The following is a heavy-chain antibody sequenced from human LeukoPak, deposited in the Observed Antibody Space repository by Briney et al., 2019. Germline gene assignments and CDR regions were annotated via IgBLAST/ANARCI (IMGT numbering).Heavy chain of an antibody. Sequence: GASVKVSCKASGYTFTSYDINWVRQATGQGLEWMGWMNPNSGNTGYAQKFQGRVTITRNTSISTAYMELSSPRSEDTAVYYCARLTTTFSNNWFDPWGQGTLVTVSS. V-gene: IGHV1-8*03. J-gene: IGHJ5*02. CDR2: MNPNSGNT. D-gene: IGHD4-17*01. CDR3: ARLTTTFSNNWFDP. CDR1: GYTFTSYD.